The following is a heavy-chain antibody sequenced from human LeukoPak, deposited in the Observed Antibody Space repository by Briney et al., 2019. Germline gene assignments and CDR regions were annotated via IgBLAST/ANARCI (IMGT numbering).Heavy chain of an antibody. J-gene: IGHJ4*02. CDR3: DRVKSVRWRYFDY. V-gene: IGHV4-30-4*01. CDR1: GGSISSGDYY. CDR2: IYYSGST. Sequence: SQTLSLTCTVSGGSISSGDYYWSWIRQPPGKGLEWIGYIYYSGSTYYNPSLKGRVTISVDTSKNQFSLKLSSVTAADTAVYYCDRVKSVRWRYFDYWGQGTLVTVSS. D-gene: IGHD4-23*01.